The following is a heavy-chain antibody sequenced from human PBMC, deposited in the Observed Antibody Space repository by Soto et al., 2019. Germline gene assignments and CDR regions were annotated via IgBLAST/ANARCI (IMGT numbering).Heavy chain of an antibody. Sequence: SVKFSCKASGFTFTRSAVQWVRQARGQRLGWIGWIVVGSGNTNYAQKFQERVTITRDMSTSTAYMELSSLRAEDTAVYYCAKDLIAASFFPTQYYYYYGMDVWGQGTAVTVSS. V-gene: IGHV1-58*01. CDR2: IVVGSGNT. CDR1: GFTFTRSA. CDR3: AKDLIAASFFPTQYYYYYGMDV. D-gene: IGHD6-6*01. J-gene: IGHJ6*02.